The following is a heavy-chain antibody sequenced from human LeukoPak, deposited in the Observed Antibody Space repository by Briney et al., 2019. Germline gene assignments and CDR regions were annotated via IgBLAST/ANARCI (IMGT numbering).Heavy chain of an antibody. CDR2: IYYSGST. CDR3: AREEEDRGY. CDR1: GGSISSHY. D-gene: IGHD1-14*01. Sequence: KPSETLSLTCTVSGGSISSHYWSWIRQPPGKGLEWIGYIYYSGSTNYNPSLKSRVTISVDTSKNQFSLKLSSVTAADTAVYYCAREEEDRGYWGQGTLVTVSS. V-gene: IGHV4-59*11. J-gene: IGHJ4*02.